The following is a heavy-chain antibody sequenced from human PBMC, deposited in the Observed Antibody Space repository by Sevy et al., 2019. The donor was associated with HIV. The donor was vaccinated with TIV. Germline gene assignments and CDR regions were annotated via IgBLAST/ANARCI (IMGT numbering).Heavy chain of an antibody. D-gene: IGHD3-10*01. Sequence: GGSLRLSCAASGFTFSSYYMSWVRQAPGKGLEWVANIKQDGSEKYYVDSVKGRFTISRDNAKNSLYLQMNSLRAEDTALYYCVRDITFGELGNWFDPWGQGTLVTVSS. CDR1: GFTFSSYY. CDR3: VRDITFGELGNWFDP. J-gene: IGHJ5*02. CDR2: IKQDGSEK. V-gene: IGHV3-7*01.